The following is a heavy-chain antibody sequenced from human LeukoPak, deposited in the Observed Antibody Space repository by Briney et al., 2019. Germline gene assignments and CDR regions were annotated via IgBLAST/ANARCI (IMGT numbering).Heavy chain of an antibody. V-gene: IGHV1-46*01. J-gene: IGHJ4*02. CDR3: ARGPRRGGLLEVTELDY. CDR1: GYTFTSYY. CDR2: INPSGGST. D-gene: IGHD3-22*01. Sequence: ASVKVSCKASGYTFTSYYMHWVRQAPGQGLEWMGIINPSGGSTSYAQKFKGRVTMTRDTSTSTVYMELSRLRSEDTAVYYCARGPRRGGLLEVTELDYWGKGTMVTVSS.